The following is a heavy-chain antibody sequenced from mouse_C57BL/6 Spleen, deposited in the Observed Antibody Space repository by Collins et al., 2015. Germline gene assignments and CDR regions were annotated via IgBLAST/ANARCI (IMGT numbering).Heavy chain of an antibody. CDR1: GYSFTGYY. CDR2: ISCYNGAT. J-gene: IGHJ1*01. V-gene: IGHV1S34*01. CDR3: ARDLPLGSSYVGYFDV. D-gene: IGHD1-1*01. Sequence: LVKTGASVKISCKASGYSFTGYYMHWVKQSHGKSLEWIGYISCYNGATSYNQKFKGKATFTVDTSSSTAYMQFNSLTSEDSAVYYCARDLPLGSSYVGYFDVWGAGTTVTVSS.